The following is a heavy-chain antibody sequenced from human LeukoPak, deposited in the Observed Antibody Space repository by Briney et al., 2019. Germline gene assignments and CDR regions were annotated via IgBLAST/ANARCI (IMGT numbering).Heavy chain of an antibody. CDR2: INHSGST. D-gene: IGHD3-10*01. CDR3: ARFTLYYYGSGSLNAYYFDY. Sequence: SETLSLTCAVYGGSFSGYYWSWIRQPPGKGLERIGEINHSGSTNYNPSLKSRVTISVDTSKNQFSLKLSSVTAADTAVYYCARFTLYYYGSGSLNAYYFDYWGQGTLVTVSS. V-gene: IGHV4-34*01. CDR1: GGSFSGYY. J-gene: IGHJ4*02.